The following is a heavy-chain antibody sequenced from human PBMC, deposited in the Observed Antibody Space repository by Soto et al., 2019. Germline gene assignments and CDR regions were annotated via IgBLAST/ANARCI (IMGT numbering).Heavy chain of an antibody. CDR1: GGSFSGYY. CDR3: ARRNFYSSSWYRDFDY. CDR2: INHSGST. J-gene: IGHJ4*02. Sequence: QVQLQQWGAGLLKPSETLSLTCAVYGGSFSGYYWSWIRQPPGKGLEWIGEINHSGSTNYNPSLKSRVTISVDTSKNQFSLKLSSVTAADTAVYYCARRNFYSSSWYRDFDYWGQGTLVTVSS. D-gene: IGHD6-13*01. V-gene: IGHV4-34*01.